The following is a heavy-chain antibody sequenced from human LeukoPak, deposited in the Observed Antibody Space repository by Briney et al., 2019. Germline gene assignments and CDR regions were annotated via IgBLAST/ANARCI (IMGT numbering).Heavy chain of an antibody. D-gene: IGHD4-11*01. CDR1: GFTFSSYA. V-gene: IGHV3-30-3*01. CDR2: ISYDGSNK. CDR3: ARALQSSKTYYYYGMDV. Sequence: GGSLRLSCAASGFTFSSYAMHWVRQAPGKGLEWVAVISYDGSNKYYADSVKGRFTISRDNSKNTLYLQMNSLSAEDTAVYYCARALQSSKTYYYYGMDVWGQGTTVTVSS. J-gene: IGHJ6*02.